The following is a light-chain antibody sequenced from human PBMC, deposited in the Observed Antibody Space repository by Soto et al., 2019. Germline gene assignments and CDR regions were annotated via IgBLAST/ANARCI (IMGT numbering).Light chain of an antibody. V-gene: IGKV1-5*01. Sequence: DIQMTQSPSTLSASVGDRVTITCRASQSIGNWLAWYQQKPGRAPKLLIYDASSLQSGVSSRFSGSGSGTDFTLTISSLQPDDFATYYCQQYETYSPTFGQGTKVEIK. CDR3: QQYETYSPT. CDR2: DAS. CDR1: QSIGNW. J-gene: IGKJ1*01.